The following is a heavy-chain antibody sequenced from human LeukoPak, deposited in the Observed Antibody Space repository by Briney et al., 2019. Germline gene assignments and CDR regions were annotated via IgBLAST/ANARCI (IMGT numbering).Heavy chain of an antibody. V-gene: IGHV1-69*01. CDR1: GGTFISYA. CDR2: IIPIFGTA. Sequence: SVKVSCKASGGTFISYAISWVRQAPGQGLEWMGGIIPIFGTANYAQKFQGRVTITADESTSTAYMELSSLRSEDTAVYYCARFWSGYSYGMDVWGQGTTVTVSS. J-gene: IGHJ6*02. CDR3: ARFWSGYSYGMDV. D-gene: IGHD3-3*01.